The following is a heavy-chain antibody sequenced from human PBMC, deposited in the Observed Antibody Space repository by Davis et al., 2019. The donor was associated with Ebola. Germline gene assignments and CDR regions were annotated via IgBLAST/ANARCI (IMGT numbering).Heavy chain of an antibody. D-gene: IGHD3-10*02. Sequence: MPSETLSLTCTVSGGSIRSSRYYRGWIRQPPGKGLEWIGNIYYSGSTYYNPSLKSRVTISADTSKNQFSLKLSSVTAADAAVYYCARRTMWGYSFDYWGQGALVTVSS. CDR2: IYYSGST. CDR3: ARRTMWGYSFDY. V-gene: IGHV4-39*01. J-gene: IGHJ4*02. CDR1: GGSIRSSRYY.